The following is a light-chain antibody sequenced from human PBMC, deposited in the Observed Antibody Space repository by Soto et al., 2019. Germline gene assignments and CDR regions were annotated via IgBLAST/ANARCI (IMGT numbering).Light chain of an antibody. V-gene: IGKV1-33*01. Sequence: DIQLTQSPSSLSASVGGTPTIPCPPSQAISHYLNWYQQKPGKALKLLIYDASNLHPGVPSRFRGSGSGTEFSFNITSLQPEDVATYYCQQYDDLPITFGQGTRLEI. J-gene: IGKJ5*01. CDR3: QQYDDLPIT. CDR1: QAISHY. CDR2: DAS.